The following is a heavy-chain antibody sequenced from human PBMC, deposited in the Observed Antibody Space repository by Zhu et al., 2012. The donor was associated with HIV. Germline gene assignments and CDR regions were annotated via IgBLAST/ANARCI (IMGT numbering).Heavy chain of an antibody. CDR1: GDSVSSGSYY. CDR3: ARSWPNYGGNPPYYFDY. D-gene: IGHD4-23*01. V-gene: IGHV4-61*01. Sequence: QVQLQESGPGLVKPSETLSLTCTVSGDSVSSGSYYWGWIRQSPGKGLEWVGYIYYTGSANYNPSLKGRLTISVETSKNQFSLKLSSVTAADTAVYYCARSWPNYGGNPPYYFDYWGQGTLVTVSS. CDR2: IYYTGSA. J-gene: IGHJ4*02.